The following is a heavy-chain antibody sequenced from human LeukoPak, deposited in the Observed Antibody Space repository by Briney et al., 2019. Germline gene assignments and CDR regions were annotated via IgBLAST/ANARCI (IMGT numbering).Heavy chain of an antibody. CDR2: IYCSGST. V-gene: IGHV4-59*12. CDR3: ARALYYGAESPSWFDP. CDR1: VDFICSYY. J-gene: IGHJ5*02. D-gene: IGHD3-10*01. Sequence: SEPVSLICTVSVDFICSYYGSWIRQPPGKGLVGIAYIYCSGSTNYNPSLKGRVTISVGTSKNQFSSALSSVTAGDTAVYYYARALYYGAESPSWFDPWGQGTLVTVSS.